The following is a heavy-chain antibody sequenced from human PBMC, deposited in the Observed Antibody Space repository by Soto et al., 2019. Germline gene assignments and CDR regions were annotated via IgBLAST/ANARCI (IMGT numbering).Heavy chain of an antibody. CDR1: GFSFSGHW. CDR2: INTDGGNS. D-gene: IGHD2-2*01. V-gene: IGHV3-74*03. J-gene: IGHJ3*02. Sequence: EVQLVESGGDLVQPEGSLRLSCAASGFSFSGHWMHWVRQVPGKGLEWVSRINTDGGNSAYADSVKGRFTISRDNAKNTLYLQMNGLRAEDTAVYYCAREAGYCSRTSCYRRAFDTWGQGTTVTVSS. CDR3: AREAGYCSRTSCYRRAFDT.